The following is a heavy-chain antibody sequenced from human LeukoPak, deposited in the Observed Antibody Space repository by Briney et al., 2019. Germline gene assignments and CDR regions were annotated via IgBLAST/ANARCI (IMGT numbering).Heavy chain of an antibody. Sequence: GGSLRLSCAASGFTFSSYAMSWVRQAPGKGLEWVSAISGSGGSTYYADSVKGRFTISRDNSKNTLYLQMNSLRAEDTAVYYCAESLSSSPWILCFDYWGQGTLVTVSS. CDR1: GFTFSSYA. D-gene: IGHD6-6*01. CDR3: AESLSSSPWILCFDY. V-gene: IGHV3-23*01. CDR2: ISGSGGST. J-gene: IGHJ4*02.